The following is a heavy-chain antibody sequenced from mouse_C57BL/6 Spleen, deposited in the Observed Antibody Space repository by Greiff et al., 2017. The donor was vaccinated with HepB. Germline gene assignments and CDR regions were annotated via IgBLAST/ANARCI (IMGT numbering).Heavy chain of an antibody. Sequence: QVQLQQPGAELVKPGASVKLSCKASGYTFTSYWMHWVKQRPGQGLEWIGMIHPNSGSTNYNEKFKSKATLTVDKSSSTAYMQLSSLTSEDSAVYYCARSDYSGPVRGAMDYWGQGTSVTVSS. J-gene: IGHJ4*01. V-gene: IGHV1-64*01. CDR3: ARSDYSGPVRGAMDY. D-gene: IGHD1-1*01. CDR1: GYTFTSYW. CDR2: IHPNSGST.